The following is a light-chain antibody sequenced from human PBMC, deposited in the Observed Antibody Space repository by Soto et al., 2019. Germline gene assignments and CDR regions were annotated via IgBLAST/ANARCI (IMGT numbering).Light chain of an antibody. CDR3: TQRTHWPQA. Sequence: DVVMTQSPLSLPVTLGQPASISCKSSQSLVYSDGNTYLTWLQQRPGQSPRRLIYKVSDRDSGVPDRFSDSGSGTDFTLEISRVEAEDFGSYDCTQRTHWPQAFGGGTKVEIK. CDR2: KVS. CDR1: QSLVYSDGNTY. V-gene: IGKV2-30*01. J-gene: IGKJ4*01.